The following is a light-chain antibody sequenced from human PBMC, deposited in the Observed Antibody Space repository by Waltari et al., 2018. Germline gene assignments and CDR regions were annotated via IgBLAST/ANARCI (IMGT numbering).Light chain of an antibody. CDR2: YAS. V-gene: IGKV3-11*01. CDR1: QTVRSY. Sequence: EIVLTQSPATLSLSPGERATLSCSASQTVRSYLAWYQHRPGQTTRLLIFYASSRATGISAKFSGSGSGTDFTLTVSNLEPEDFAVYYCQQRSNWPYTFGQGTRVEIK. CDR3: QQRSNWPYT. J-gene: IGKJ2*01.